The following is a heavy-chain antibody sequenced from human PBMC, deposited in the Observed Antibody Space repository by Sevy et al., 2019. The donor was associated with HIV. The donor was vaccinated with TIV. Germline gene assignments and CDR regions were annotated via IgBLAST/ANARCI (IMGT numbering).Heavy chain of an antibody. CDR1: GYSISSGYY. CDR2: IYHSGST. Sequence: SETLSLTCTVSGYSISSGYYWGWIRQPPGKGLEWIGSIYHSGSTYYNPSLKSRVTISVDTSKNQLSLKLSSVTAADTAVYYCARERASGGSCSDYWGQGTLVTVSS. CDR3: ARERASGGSCSDY. J-gene: IGHJ4*02. D-gene: IGHD2-15*01. V-gene: IGHV4-38-2*02.